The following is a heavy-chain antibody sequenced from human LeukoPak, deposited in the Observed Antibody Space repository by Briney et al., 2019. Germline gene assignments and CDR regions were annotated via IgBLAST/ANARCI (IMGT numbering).Heavy chain of an antibody. CDR3: ARDSGHDAFDI. V-gene: IGHV3-23*01. J-gene: IGHJ3*02. Sequence: GGSLRLSCAASGFTFSSYAMSWVRQAPGKAPEWVSGISGSGGSTYSADSVKGRFTISRDNSKNTLYLQMNRLRAEDTAVYYCARDSGHDAFDIWGQGTMVTVSS. CDR1: GFTFSSYA. CDR2: ISGSGGST.